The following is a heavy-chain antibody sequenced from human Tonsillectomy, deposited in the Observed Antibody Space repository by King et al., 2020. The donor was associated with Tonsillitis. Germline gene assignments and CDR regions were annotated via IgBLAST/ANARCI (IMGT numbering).Heavy chain of an antibody. J-gene: IGHJ4*02. D-gene: IGHD2-2*02. V-gene: IGHV4-59*11. CDR1: GGSISSHY. CDR3: ARYTGLFDY. CDR2: MYYSGST. Sequence: VQLQESGPGLVKSSETLSLTCTVSGGSISSHYWSWIRQPPGKGLEWIGYMYYSGSTNYNPSLKSRVTISVDTSKNQFSLKLNSVIAADTAVYYCARYTGLFDYWGQGTLVTVSS.